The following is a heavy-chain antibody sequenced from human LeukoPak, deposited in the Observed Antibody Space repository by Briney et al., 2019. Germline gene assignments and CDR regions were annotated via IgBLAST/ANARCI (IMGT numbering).Heavy chain of an antibody. J-gene: IGHJ6*02. V-gene: IGHV4-34*01. CDR1: GGSFSGYY. Sequence: SETLSLTCAVYGGSFSGYYWSWIRQPPGKGLEWIGEINHSGSTNYNPSLKSRVTISVDTSKNQFSLKLSSVTAADTVVYYCARVWGSSGYGPMDVWGQGTTVTVSS. CDR2: INHSGST. CDR3: ARVWGSSGYGPMDV. D-gene: IGHD3-22*01.